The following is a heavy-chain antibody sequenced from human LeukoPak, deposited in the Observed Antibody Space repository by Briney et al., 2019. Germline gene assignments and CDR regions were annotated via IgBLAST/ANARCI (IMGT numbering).Heavy chain of an antibody. J-gene: IGHJ6*04. D-gene: IGHD3-9*01. CDR3: VRGDILTGYYRSYYYYGMDV. Sequence: GGSLRLSCAASGFTVSSNYMSWVRQAPGKGLEWVSVIYSGGSTYYADSVKGRFTISRDNSKNTLYLQMNSLRAEDTAVYYCVRGDILTGYYRSYYYYGMDVWGKGTTVTVPS. CDR2: IYSGGST. V-gene: IGHV3-53*01. CDR1: GFTVSSNY.